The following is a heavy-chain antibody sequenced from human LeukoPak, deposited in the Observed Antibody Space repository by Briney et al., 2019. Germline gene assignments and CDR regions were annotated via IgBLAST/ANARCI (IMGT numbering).Heavy chain of an antibody. D-gene: IGHD3-3*01. V-gene: IGHV3-7*01. CDR2: IKQDGSEK. CDR1: GFTFSSYW. J-gene: IGHJ4*02. Sequence: GGSLRLSCAASGFTFSSYWMSWVRQAPGKGLEWVANIKQDGSEKYYVDSVKGRFTISRDNTKNSPYLQMNSLRAEDTAVYYCARDYDFWSGYYTIYFDYWGQGTLVTVSS. CDR3: ARDYDFWSGYYTIYFDY.